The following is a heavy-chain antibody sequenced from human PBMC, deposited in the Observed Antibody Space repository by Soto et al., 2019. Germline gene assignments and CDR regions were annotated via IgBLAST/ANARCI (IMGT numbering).Heavy chain of an antibody. D-gene: IGHD2-2*01. V-gene: IGHV3-48*02. CDR1: GFTFSLYP. J-gene: IGHJ3*01. CDR3: ARVGRGFCSSTRCYTDGFDL. Sequence: QLVESGGGLVQPGGSLRLSCAASGFTFSLYPVNWVRQAPGKGLEWLSYISPSNSTIYYADSVKGRFTISRDNAKNSLDLQMNGLRDDDTAVYYCARVGRGFCSSTRCYTDGFDLWGQGTMVTVST. CDR2: ISPSNSTI.